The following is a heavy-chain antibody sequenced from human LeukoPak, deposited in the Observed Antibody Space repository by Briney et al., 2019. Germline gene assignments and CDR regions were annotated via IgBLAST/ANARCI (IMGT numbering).Heavy chain of an antibody. J-gene: IGHJ5*02. CDR2: IRYDGSNK. V-gene: IGHV3-30*02. CDR1: GFTFSSYG. Sequence: GRSLRLSCAASGFTFSSYGMHWVRQAPGKGLEWVAFIRYDGSNKYYADSVKGRYTISRDNSKNTLYLQMNSLRAEDTAVYYCAIPTIFGVADWFDPWGQGTLVTVSS. D-gene: IGHD3-3*01. CDR3: AIPTIFGVADWFDP.